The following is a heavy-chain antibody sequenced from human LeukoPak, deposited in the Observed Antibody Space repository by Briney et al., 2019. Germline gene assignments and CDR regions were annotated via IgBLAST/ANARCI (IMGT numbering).Heavy chain of an antibody. D-gene: IGHD3-10*01. CDR1: GGSVSSGDYY. V-gene: IGHV4-30-4*01. J-gene: IGHJ3*02. CDR3: ARGITRRRTFDI. CDR2: IYYSGST. Sequence: SETLSLTCTVSGGSVSSGDYYWSWIRQPPGKGLEWIGYIYYSGSTYYNPSLKSRITISVDTSKNQFSLKLSSVTAADTALYYCARGITRRRTFDIWGQGTMVTVSS.